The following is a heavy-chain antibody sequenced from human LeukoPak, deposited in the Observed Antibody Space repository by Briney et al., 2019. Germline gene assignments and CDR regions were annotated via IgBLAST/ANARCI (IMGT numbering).Heavy chain of an antibody. CDR3: ARVPRVQLWLGYYFDY. CDR2: INPNSGGT. Sequence: ASVKVSCKASGYTFTGYYMHWVRQAPGQGLKWMGWINPNSGGTNYAQKFQGRVTMTRDTSISTAYMELSRLRSDDTAVYYCARVPRVQLWLGYYFDYWGQGTLVTVSS. CDR1: GYTFTGYY. D-gene: IGHD5-18*01. V-gene: IGHV1-2*02. J-gene: IGHJ4*02.